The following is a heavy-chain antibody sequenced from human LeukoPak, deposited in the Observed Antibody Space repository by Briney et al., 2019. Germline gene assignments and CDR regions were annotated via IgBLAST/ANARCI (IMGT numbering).Heavy chain of an antibody. CDR2: INWNGGST. V-gene: IGHV3-20*04. J-gene: IGHJ4*02. CDR1: GFTFDDYD. CDR3: ARDPPGGYSYGYFAYFDY. D-gene: IGHD5-18*01. Sequence: GGSLRLSCAASGFTFDDYDMSWVRQAPGKGLEWVSGINWNGGSTGYADSVKGRFTISRDNAKNSLYLQTNSLRAEDTALYYCARDPPGGYSYGYFAYFDYWGQGTLVTVSS.